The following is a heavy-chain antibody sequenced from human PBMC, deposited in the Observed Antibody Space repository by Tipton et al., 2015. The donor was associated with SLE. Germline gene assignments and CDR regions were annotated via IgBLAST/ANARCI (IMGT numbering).Heavy chain of an antibody. V-gene: IGHV4-4*08. D-gene: IGHD2-2*01. J-gene: IGHJ5*02. Sequence: TLSLTCTVSGASATRHYWSWIRQPPGKGLEWIGYIYTGGDTRKNPSLKSRVAISVDVSKSQLSLHLTSVTSADTAVYYCARDMDALRSIGGSGIAHWGKGTLVTAS. CDR2: IYTGGDT. CDR3: ARDMDALRSIGGSGIAH. CDR1: GASATRHY.